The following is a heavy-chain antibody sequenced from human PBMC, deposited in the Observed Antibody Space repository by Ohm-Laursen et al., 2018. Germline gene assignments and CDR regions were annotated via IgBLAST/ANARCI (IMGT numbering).Heavy chain of an antibody. CDR1: GFTFSSYG. J-gene: IGHJ4*02. Sequence: FPRLSCAASGFTFSSYGMHWVRQAPGKGLEWVAVISYDGSNKYYADSVKGRFTISRDNSKNTLYLQMNSLRAEDTAVYYCAKAHRRILTGYLDYWGQGTLVTVSS. D-gene: IGHD3-9*01. CDR2: ISYDGSNK. V-gene: IGHV3-30*18. CDR3: AKAHRRILTGYLDY.